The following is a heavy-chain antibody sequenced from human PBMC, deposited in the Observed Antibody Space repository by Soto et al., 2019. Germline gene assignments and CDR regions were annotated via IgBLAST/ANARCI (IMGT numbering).Heavy chain of an antibody. D-gene: IGHD2-2*01. J-gene: IGHJ6*02. V-gene: IGHV3-23*01. CDR3: ASKQGSGYCSSASCRTGMDV. Sequence: GGSLRLSCAASGFNFNDYAMSWVRQAPGKGLEWVAVISGNGGFRYYADFVKGRFTVSRDNSKNTVYLQMSNLRSDDTAVYYCASKQGSGYCSSASCRTGMDVWGQGTTVTVSS. CDR2: ISGNGGFR. CDR1: GFNFNDYA.